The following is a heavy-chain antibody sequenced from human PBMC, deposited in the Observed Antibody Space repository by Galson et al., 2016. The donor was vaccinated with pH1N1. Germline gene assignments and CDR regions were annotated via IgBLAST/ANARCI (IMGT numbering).Heavy chain of an antibody. J-gene: IGHJ5*02. Sequence: ETLSLTCAVSGGSISSRNWWSWVRQPPGQGLEWIGEIYHIGGTNHNPSLKSRVTISLDKSKNHFSLNLASVTAADTAVYYGARDGGDYGGAGQYKYFDTWGQGTLVTVSS. CDR2: IYHIGGT. V-gene: IGHV4-4*02. CDR3: ARDGGDYGGAGQYKYFDT. D-gene: IGHD4-23*01. CDR1: GGSISSRNW.